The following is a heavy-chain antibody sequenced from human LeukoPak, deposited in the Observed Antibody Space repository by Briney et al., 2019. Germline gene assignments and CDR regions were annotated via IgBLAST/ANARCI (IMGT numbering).Heavy chain of an antibody. Sequence: GGSLRLSCAASGFIFSSYWMHWVRQVPGKGLAWVSRIKTDGSSTNYADSVKGRFTIFRDNAKNTLFLQMNSLRAEDTAVYYCAREGETWGILIWGQGTMVTVSS. CDR3: AREGETWGILI. V-gene: IGHV3-74*01. J-gene: IGHJ3*02. CDR1: GFIFSSYW. CDR2: IKTDGSST. D-gene: IGHD3-16*01.